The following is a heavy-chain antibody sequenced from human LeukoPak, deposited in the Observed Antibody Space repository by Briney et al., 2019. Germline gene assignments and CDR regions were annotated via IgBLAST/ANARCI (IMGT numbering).Heavy chain of an antibody. CDR1: GFSFSSFW. V-gene: IGHV3-7*01. Sequence: GGSLRLSCATSGFSFSSFWMSWVRQAPGKGLEWVAQIKQDGREDYYMESVKGGFTISRDNAKKSLYLQMNSLRAEDTAVYFCVTNGGLFDSWGQGTLVIVSS. J-gene: IGHJ4*02. D-gene: IGHD1-1*01. CDR2: IKQDGRED. CDR3: VTNGGLFDS.